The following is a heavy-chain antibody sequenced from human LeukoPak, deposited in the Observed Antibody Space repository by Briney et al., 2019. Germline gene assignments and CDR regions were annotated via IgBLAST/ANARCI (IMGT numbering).Heavy chain of an antibody. V-gene: IGHV1-46*01. J-gene: IGHJ6*03. D-gene: IGHD3-16*01. Sequence: VASVKVSCKASGYTFTSYYMHWVRQAPGQGLEWMGIINPSGGSTSYAQKFQGRVTMTRDTSISTAYMELSRLRSDDTAVYYCARGDRSDPHSSGYMDVWGKGTTVTVSS. CDR1: GYTFTSYY. CDR3: ARGDRSDPHSSGYMDV. CDR2: INPSGGST.